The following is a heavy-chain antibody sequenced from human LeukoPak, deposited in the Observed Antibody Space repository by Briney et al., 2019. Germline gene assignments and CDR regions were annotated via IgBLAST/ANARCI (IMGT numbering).Heavy chain of an antibody. CDR3: ARDITGDPPPYYFDY. V-gene: IGHV3-33*01. CDR2: MWFDGSQK. D-gene: IGHD7-27*01. CDR1: GFTFSNYG. Sequence: GGSLRLSCAASGFTFSNYGLHWVRQAPGKGLEWLAVMWFDGSQKYYADSVKGRFTTSRDNSKSMLYLQMNSLRAEDTAVYYCARDITGDPPPYYFDYWGQGSLVTVSS. J-gene: IGHJ4*02.